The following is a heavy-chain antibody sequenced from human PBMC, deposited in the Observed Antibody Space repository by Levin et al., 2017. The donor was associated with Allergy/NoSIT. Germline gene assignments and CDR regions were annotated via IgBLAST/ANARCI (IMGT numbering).Heavy chain of an antibody. CDR3: ASPRPYCTDGVCHPYYYGMDV. J-gene: IGHJ6*02. CDR1: GFTVNSTY. CDR2: MYSGGGS. D-gene: IGHD2-8*01. Sequence: LSLTCAVTGFTVNSTYMTWVRQAPGKGLEWVSVMYSGGGSDYADSVKGRFTISRDNSKNTLYLQMNSLRVEDTAVYYCASPRPYCTDGVCHPYYYGMDVWGQGTTVTVSS. V-gene: IGHV3-53*01.